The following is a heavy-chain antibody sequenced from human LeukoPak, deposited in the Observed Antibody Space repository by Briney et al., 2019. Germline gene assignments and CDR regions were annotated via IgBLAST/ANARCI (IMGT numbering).Heavy chain of an antibody. CDR1: GYTFTSYD. CDR2: MNPNSGNT. Sequence: ASVKVSCKASGYTFTSYDINWMRQAPGQGLEWTGWMNPNSGNTGYAQKFQGRVTMTRNTSISTAYMELSSLRSGDTAVYYCARGRTTVVTRVFGYWGQGTLVTVSS. CDR3: ARGRTTVVTRVFGY. D-gene: IGHD4-23*01. J-gene: IGHJ4*02. V-gene: IGHV1-8*01.